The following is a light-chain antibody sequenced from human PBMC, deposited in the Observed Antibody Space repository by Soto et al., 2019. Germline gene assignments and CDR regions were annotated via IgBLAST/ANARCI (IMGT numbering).Light chain of an antibody. V-gene: IGLV2-11*01. J-gene: IGLJ2*01. CDR3: CSYAGSYTVV. CDR2: DVS. Sequence: QSVLTQPRSVSGSPGQSVTISCTGTSSDVGGYKYVSWYQQLPGKAPKLMIYDVSKRPSGVPDRFSGSKSGNTASLTISGLQTEDEADYYCCSYAGSYTVVFGGGTKLTVL. CDR1: SSDVGGYKY.